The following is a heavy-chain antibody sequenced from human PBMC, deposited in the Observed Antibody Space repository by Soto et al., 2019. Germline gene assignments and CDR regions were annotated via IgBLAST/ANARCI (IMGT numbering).Heavy chain of an antibody. Sequence: SGPTLVNPTATLTLTCTVSGLSLSNGRLGVSWIRQPPGKALEWIAHSFSNDYKSYSTSLKTRLTISKDNSRSQVILTMTYMDPLDSATNYCARTKDCSRTDCYWSSFDPWGQGTLVTVSS. V-gene: IGHV2-26*01. CDR1: GLSLSNGRLG. J-gene: IGHJ5*02. CDR3: ARTKDCSRTDCYWSSFDP. D-gene: IGHD2-2*01. CDR2: SFSNDYK.